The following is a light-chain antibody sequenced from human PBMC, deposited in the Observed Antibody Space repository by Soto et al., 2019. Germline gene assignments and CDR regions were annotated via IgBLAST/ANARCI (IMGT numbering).Light chain of an antibody. CDR1: QSVSSN. CDR2: GAS. Sequence: EIVMTQSPATLSVSPGERATLSCRASQSVSSNLAWYQQKPGQAPRLLIYGASTRATGVPARFGGSGSGAEFTLTIRSLQSEDFAVYYCQQSNTWPPFTFGQGTKVELK. CDR3: QQSNTWPPFT. V-gene: IGKV3-15*01. J-gene: IGKJ1*01.